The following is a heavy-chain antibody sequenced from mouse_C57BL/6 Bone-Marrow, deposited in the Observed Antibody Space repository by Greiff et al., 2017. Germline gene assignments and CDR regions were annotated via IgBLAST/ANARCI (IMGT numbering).Heavy chain of an antibody. Sequence: QVQLQQPGAELVKPGASVKLSCKASGYTFTSYWMHWVKQRPGQGLEWIGMIHPNSGSTNYTEKFKSKATLTVDKSSSTAYMQLSSLTSEDSAVYYWARGGITGRLGSYYAMDYWGQGTSVTVSS. D-gene: IGHD2-4*01. V-gene: IGHV1-64*01. CDR2: IHPNSGST. CDR3: ARGGITGRLGSYYAMDY. CDR1: GYTFTSYW. J-gene: IGHJ4*01.